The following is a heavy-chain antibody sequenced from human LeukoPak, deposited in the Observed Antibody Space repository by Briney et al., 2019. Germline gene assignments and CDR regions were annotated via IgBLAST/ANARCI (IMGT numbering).Heavy chain of an antibody. Sequence: TGGSLRLSCAASGFTFSDYYMGWIRQAPGKGLEWVSYISSSGSTIYYADSVKGRFTISRDNAKNSLYLQMNSLRAEDTAVYYCARDRVITFGGGGYYYYYGMDVWGQGTTVTVSS. CDR1: GFTFSDYY. V-gene: IGHV3-11*01. J-gene: IGHJ6*02. D-gene: IGHD3-16*01. CDR2: ISSSGSTI. CDR3: ARDRVITFGGGGYYYYYGMDV.